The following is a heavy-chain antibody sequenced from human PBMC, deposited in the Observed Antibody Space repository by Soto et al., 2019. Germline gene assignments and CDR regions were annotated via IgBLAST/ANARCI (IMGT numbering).Heavy chain of an antibody. CDR3: ARGAIRFLEWYWFDP. V-gene: IGHV4-34*01. CDR2: INHSGST. J-gene: IGHJ5*02. CDR1: GGSFSGYY. D-gene: IGHD3-3*01. Sequence: PSETLSLTCAVYGGSFSGYYWSWIRQPPGKGLEWIGEINHSGSTNYNPSLKSRVTISVDTSKNQFSLKLSSVTAADTAVYYCARGAIRFLEWYWFDPWGQGTLVTVS.